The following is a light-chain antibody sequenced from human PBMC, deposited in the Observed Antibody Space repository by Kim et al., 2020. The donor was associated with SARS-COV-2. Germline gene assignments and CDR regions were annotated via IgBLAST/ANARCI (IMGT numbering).Light chain of an antibody. Sequence: GDRVTITCRASQGISSALAWYQQKPGKAPKLLIYDASSLESGVPSRFSGSGSGTDFTLTISSLQPEDFATYYCQQFNSYPGTFGQGTRLEIK. CDR3: QQFNSYPGT. V-gene: IGKV1-13*02. CDR1: QGISSA. CDR2: DAS. J-gene: IGKJ5*01.